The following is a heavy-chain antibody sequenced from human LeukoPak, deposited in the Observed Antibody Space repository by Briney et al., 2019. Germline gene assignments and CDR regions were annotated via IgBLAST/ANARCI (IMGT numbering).Heavy chain of an antibody. J-gene: IGHJ4*02. CDR1: GFTFSSYG. V-gene: IGHV3-30*02. CDR2: IRYDGSDK. D-gene: IGHD3-10*01. Sequence: GGSLRLSCAASGFTFSSYGLHWVRQAPGKGLEWVAFIRYDGSDKYYADSVKGRFTISRDNSKNTLYLQMNSLRAEDTAVYYCAKDRGSSGSYYTFDYWGQGTLVTVSS. CDR3: AKDRGSSGSYYTFDY.